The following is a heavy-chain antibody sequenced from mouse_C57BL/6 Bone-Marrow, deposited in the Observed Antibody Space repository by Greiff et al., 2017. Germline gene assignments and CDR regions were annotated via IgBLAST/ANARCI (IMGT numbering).Heavy chain of an antibody. CDR3: AREGRWFPWIAY. J-gene: IGHJ3*01. CDR2: ISNGGGST. Sequence: EVMLVESGGGLVQPGGSLKLSCAASGFTFSDYYMYWVRQTPEKRLEWVAYISNGGGSTYYPDTVKGRFPISRDNAKNTLYLQMSRLKSEDTAMXYCAREGRWFPWIAYWGQGTLVTVAA. V-gene: IGHV5-12*01. D-gene: IGHD2-3*01. CDR1: GFTFSDYY.